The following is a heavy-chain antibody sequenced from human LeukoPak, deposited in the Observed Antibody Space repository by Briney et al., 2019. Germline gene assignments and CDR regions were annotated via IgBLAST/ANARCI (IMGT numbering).Heavy chain of an antibody. D-gene: IGHD1-26*01. CDR2: FDPDDGET. CDR3: ATGTSGSYYVGIVRPIDY. Sequence: ASVKVSCKVSGYTLTELPIHWVRQAPGKGLEWRGGFDPDDGETVYAQMFQGRVTMTEDTSSDAASMELSSLRSEDTAVYYCATGTSGSYYVGIVRPIDYWGQGTLVTVSS. CDR1: GYTLTELP. V-gene: IGHV1-24*01. J-gene: IGHJ4*02.